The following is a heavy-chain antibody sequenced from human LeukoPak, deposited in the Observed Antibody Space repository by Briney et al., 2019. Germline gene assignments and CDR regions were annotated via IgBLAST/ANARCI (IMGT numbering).Heavy chain of an antibody. D-gene: IGHD1-20*01. V-gene: IGHV3-48*03. CDR1: GFTLSSYE. Sequence: GGSLRLSCAASGFTLSSYEMTWVRQAPGKGLEWLSYIRGSGSAIYSADSVKDRFTISRDNAKNSLYLQMNSLRAEDTAVYYCAREGDVYHSNDGYYFDHWGQGTMVTVSS. J-gene: IGHJ4*02. CDR3: AREGDVYHSNDGYYFDH. CDR2: IRGSGSAI.